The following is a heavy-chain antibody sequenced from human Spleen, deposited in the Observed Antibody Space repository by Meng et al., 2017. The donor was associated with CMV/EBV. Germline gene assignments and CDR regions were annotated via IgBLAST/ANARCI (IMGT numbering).Heavy chain of an antibody. Sequence: GGSLRLSCAASGFTFSIYAMHWVRQAPGKGLEWLALISYDGVNKYYPDSLKGRFTISRDNAKNSLYLQMNSLRAEDTAVYYCAREGYDAFDIWGQGTLVTVSS. CDR2: ISYDGVNK. V-gene: IGHV3-30-3*01. CDR1: GFTFSIYA. D-gene: IGHD3-16*01. CDR3: AREGYDAFDI. J-gene: IGHJ4*02.